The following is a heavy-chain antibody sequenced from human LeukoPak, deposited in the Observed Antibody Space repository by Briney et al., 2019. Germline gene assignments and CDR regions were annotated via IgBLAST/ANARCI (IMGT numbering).Heavy chain of an antibody. V-gene: IGHV1-18*04. Sequence: GASVKVSCKASGYTFTGYYMHWVRRAPGQGLEWMGWISAYNGNTNYAQKLQGRVTMTTDTSTSTAYMELRSLRSDDTAVYYCARDRFPQTYDSSGYEDFFDYWGQGTLVTVSS. CDR3: ARDRFPQTYDSSGYEDFFDY. J-gene: IGHJ4*02. CDR2: ISAYNGNT. D-gene: IGHD3-22*01. CDR1: GYTFTGYY.